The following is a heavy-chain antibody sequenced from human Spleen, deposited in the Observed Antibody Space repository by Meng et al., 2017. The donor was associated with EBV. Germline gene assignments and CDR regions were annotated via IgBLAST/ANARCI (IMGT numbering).Heavy chain of an antibody. CDR3: AKDLSSGYYSRFAGTTWAFDS. D-gene: IGHD3-22*01. V-gene: IGHV3-30*18. Sequence: QVQLLESGGGLVQPGRSLRLSCAASGFTFSPYGMHWVRQAPGKGLEWVALMSYDGNYKYYADSVKGRFTISRDNSKNTLYLQMNSLTVADTALYYCAKDLSSGYYSRFAGTTWAFDSWGQGTLVTVAS. CDR2: MSYDGNYK. CDR1: GFTFSPYG. J-gene: IGHJ4*02.